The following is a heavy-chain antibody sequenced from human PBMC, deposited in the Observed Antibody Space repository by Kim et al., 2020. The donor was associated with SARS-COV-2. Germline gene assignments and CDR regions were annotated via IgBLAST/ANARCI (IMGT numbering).Heavy chain of an antibody. Sequence: SVKVSCKASGGTFSSYAISWVRQAPGQGLEWMGGIIPIFGTANYAQKFQGRVTITADESTSTAYMELSSLRSEDTAVYYCARDGYSYGLYYYGMDVWGQGTTVTVSS. CDR3: ARDGYSYGLYYYGMDV. V-gene: IGHV1-69*13. CDR2: IIPIFGTA. D-gene: IGHD5-18*01. CDR1: GGTFSSYA. J-gene: IGHJ6*02.